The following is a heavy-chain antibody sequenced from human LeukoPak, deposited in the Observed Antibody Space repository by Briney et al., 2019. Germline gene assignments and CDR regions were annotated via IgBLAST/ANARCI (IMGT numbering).Heavy chain of an antibody. CDR1: GFTFSTYC. Sequence: GRSLRLSCAASGFTFSTYCMNWVRQAPGKGLEWVAVICSDGSNKYYADSVKGRFTISRDNSKNTLYLQMNSLRAEDTAVYYCARGESSGYYYRPEGEYYFDYWGQRTLVTVSS. V-gene: IGHV3-33*01. J-gene: IGHJ4*02. D-gene: IGHD3-22*01. CDR3: ARGESSGYYYRPEGEYYFDY. CDR2: ICSDGSNK.